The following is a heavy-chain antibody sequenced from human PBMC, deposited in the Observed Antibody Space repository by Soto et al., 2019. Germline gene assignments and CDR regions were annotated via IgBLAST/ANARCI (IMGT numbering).Heavy chain of an antibody. J-gene: IGHJ5*02. CDR3: AGGGSGYYNL. CDR1: GFSFGSSW. V-gene: IGHV3-74*01. D-gene: IGHD3-22*01. Sequence: EVQLVESGGGLVQPGGSLRLSCAASGFSFGSSWMHWARQAPGGGLVWVSRIKPDGTYTTYADSVKGRFTISRDNAQNTLSLQMNSLTAEDTAVYYCAGGGSGYYNLWGQGTLVTVSS. CDR2: IKPDGTYT.